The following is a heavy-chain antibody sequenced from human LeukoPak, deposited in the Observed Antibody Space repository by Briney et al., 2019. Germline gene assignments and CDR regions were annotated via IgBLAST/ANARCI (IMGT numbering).Heavy chain of an antibody. J-gene: IGHJ4*02. CDR3: AKDSSGWFFDY. CDR1: GFTFSSYG. D-gene: IGHD6-19*01. Sequence: PGGSLRLSCAASGFTFSSYGMHWVRQAPGKGLEWVAFIRYDGSNKYYADSVKGRFTISRDNSKNTLYLQMNSLRAEDTAVYYCAKDSSGWFFDYWGQGTLVTVSS. V-gene: IGHV3-30*02. CDR2: IRYDGSNK.